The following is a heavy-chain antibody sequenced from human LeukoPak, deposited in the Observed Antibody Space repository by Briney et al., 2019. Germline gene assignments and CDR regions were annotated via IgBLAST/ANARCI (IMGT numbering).Heavy chain of an antibody. Sequence: GGSLRLSCAASGFTFSSYSMNWVRQAPGKGLEWVSVIYSGGSTYYADSVKGRFTISRDNSKNTVYLQMNSLRAEDTAVYYCARAKNPNHYYYYGMDVWGQGTTVTVSS. CDR2: IYSGGST. J-gene: IGHJ6*02. CDR3: ARAKNPNHYYYYGMDV. V-gene: IGHV3-53*01. D-gene: IGHD2/OR15-2a*01. CDR1: GFTFSSYS.